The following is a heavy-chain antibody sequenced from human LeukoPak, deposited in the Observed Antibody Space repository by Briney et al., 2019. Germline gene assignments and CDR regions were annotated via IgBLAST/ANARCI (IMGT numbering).Heavy chain of an antibody. Sequence: PGGSLRLSCAASGFTFSTHWMHWVRQAPGKGLVWVSRINSDGSSTSYADSVKGRFTTSRDNAKNTLYLQMNSLRAEDTAVYYCARSRLQGEYYYMDVWGTGTTVTVSS. CDR2: INSDGSST. D-gene: IGHD3-16*01. J-gene: IGHJ6*03. CDR3: ARSRLQGEYYYMDV. V-gene: IGHV3-74*01. CDR1: GFTFSTHW.